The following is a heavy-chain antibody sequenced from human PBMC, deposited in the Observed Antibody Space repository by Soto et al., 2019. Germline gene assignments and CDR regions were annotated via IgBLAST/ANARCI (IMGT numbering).Heavy chain of an antibody. CDR3: ERDRCSSITCHLSFIYYYMDV. CDR2: INAGKGNT. D-gene: IGHD2-2*01. CDR1: GYTFTSCA. J-gene: IGHJ6*03. V-gene: IGHV1-3*01. Sequence: QVQLVQSGAVVKKSGASVKVSCKASGYTFTSCAIHCVRQAPGQRLDWMAWINAGKGNTKYSQKFQGRVTITRDTSASTVYMELSSLRSEDTAVYSCERDRCSSITCHLSFIYYYMDVWGTGTTVTVSS.